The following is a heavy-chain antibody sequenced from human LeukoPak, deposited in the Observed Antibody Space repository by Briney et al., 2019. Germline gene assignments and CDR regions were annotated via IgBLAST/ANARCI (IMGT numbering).Heavy chain of an antibody. Sequence: ASVKVSCKASGYIFTSYGISWVRQAPGQGLEWMGWINTNTGNPTYAQGFTGRFVFSLDTSVSTAYLQISSLKAEDTAVYYCARFDYDILTGYYTWGQGTLVTVSS. CDR3: ARFDYDILTGYYT. V-gene: IGHV7-4-1*02. D-gene: IGHD3-9*01. CDR1: GYIFTSYG. CDR2: INTNTGNP. J-gene: IGHJ4*02.